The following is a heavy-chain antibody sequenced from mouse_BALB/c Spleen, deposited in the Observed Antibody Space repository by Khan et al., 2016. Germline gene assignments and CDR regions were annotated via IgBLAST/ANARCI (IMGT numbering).Heavy chain of an antibody. CDR3: SSTFSDFDV. Sequence: EVKLLESGGGLVQPGGSLKLSCAASGFDFSRYWMRWVRQAPGKGLEWIGEINPDSSTINYTPSLKDKFIMSIDNANNTLYLQLSKMRSEDTALDYCSSTFSDFDVWGPGTTVTVSS. CDR1: GFDFSRYW. J-gene: IGHJ1*01. CDR2: INPDSSTI. V-gene: IGHV4-1*02.